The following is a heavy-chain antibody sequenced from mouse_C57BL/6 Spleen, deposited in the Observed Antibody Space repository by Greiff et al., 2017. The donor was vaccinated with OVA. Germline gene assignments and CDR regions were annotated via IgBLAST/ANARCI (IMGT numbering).Heavy chain of an antibody. CDR2: IWSGGST. D-gene: IGHD4-1*01. CDR1: GFSLTSYG. Sequence: VQLKESGPGLVQPSQSLSITCTVSGFSLTSYGVHWVRQSPGKGLEWLGVIWSGGSTDYNAAFISRLSISKDNSKSQVFFKMNSLQADDTAIYYCARITGTGYFDVWGTGTTVTVSS. V-gene: IGHV2-2*01. CDR3: ARITGTGYFDV. J-gene: IGHJ1*03.